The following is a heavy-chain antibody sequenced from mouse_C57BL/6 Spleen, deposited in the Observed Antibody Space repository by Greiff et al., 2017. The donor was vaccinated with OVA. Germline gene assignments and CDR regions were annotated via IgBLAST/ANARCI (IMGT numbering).Heavy chain of an antibody. Sequence: QVQLQQSGAELVRPGASVTLSCKASGYTFPDYEMHWVKQTPVHGLEWIGAIDPETGGTAYNQKFKGKAILTADKSSSTAYMELRSLTSEDSAVYYCTRRDYYGSLYAMDYWGQGTSVTVSS. D-gene: IGHD1-1*01. CDR2: IDPETGGT. V-gene: IGHV1-15*01. CDR1: GYTFPDYE. J-gene: IGHJ4*01. CDR3: TRRDYYGSLYAMDY.